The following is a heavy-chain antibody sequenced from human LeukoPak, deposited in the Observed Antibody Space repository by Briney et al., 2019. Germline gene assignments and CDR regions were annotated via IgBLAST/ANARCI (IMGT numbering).Heavy chain of an antibody. Sequence: GASVKVSCKASGGTFSSYAISWVRQAPGQGLEWMGGIIPIFGTANYAQKFQGRVTITADESTSTAYMELSSLRSEDTAVYYCARVGRYCSSTSCYGPDYYYYYGMDVWGQGTTVTASS. V-gene: IGHV1-69*13. D-gene: IGHD2-2*01. CDR3: ARVGRYCSSTSCYGPDYYYYYGMDV. CDR2: IIPIFGTA. CDR1: GGTFSSYA. J-gene: IGHJ6*02.